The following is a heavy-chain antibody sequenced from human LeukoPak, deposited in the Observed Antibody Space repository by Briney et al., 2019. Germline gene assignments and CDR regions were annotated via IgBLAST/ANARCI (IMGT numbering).Heavy chain of an antibody. CDR1: GGSISSSSYY. CDR2: IYYSGST. Sequence: KPSETLSLTCTVSGGSISSSSYYWGWIRQPPGKGLEWIGSIYYSGSTYYNPSLKSRVTISVDTSKNQFSLKLSSVTAADTAVYYCVRAEGGIVVVITWGQGTLVTVSS. CDR3: VRAEGGIVVVIT. V-gene: IGHV4-39*01. D-gene: IGHD3-22*01. J-gene: IGHJ5*02.